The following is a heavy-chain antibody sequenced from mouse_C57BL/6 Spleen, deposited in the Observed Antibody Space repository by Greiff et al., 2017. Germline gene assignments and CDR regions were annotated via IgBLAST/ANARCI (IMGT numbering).Heavy chain of an antibody. D-gene: IGHD6-5*01. CDR2: IWSGGST. Sequence: VKLVESGPGLVQPSQSLSITCTVSGFSLTSYGVHWVRQSPGKGLEWLGVIWSGGSTDYNAAFISRLSISQDNSKSQVFFKMNSLQADYTAIYCCTRGYASYYFDYWGQGTTLTVSS. CDR3: TRGYASYYFDY. J-gene: IGHJ2*01. CDR1: GFSLTSYG. V-gene: IGHV2-2*01.